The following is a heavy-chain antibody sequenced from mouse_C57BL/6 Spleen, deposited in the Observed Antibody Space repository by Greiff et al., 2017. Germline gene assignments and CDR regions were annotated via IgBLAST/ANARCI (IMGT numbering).Heavy chain of an antibody. CDR3: ARENYDYDGLGY. CDR1: GFTFSSYA. CDR2: ISDGGSYT. D-gene: IGHD2-4*01. V-gene: IGHV5-4*01. J-gene: IGHJ2*01. Sequence: EVHLVESGGGLVKPGGSLKLSCAASGFTFSSYAMSWVRQTPEKRLEWVATISDGGSYTYYPDNVKGRFTISRDNAKNNLYLQMSHLKSEDTAMYYCARENYDYDGLGYWGQGTTLTVSS.